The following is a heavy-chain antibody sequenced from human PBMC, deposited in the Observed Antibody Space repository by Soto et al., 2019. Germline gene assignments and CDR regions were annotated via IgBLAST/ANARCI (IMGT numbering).Heavy chain of an antibody. D-gene: IGHD3-22*01. CDR3: ARVLRWYYYDSSGYYPYYFDY. J-gene: IGHJ4*02. Sequence: SETLSLTCAVYGGSFSGYYWSWIRQPPGKGLEWIGEINHSGSTNYNPSLKSRVTLSVDTSKNQFSLKLSSVTAADTAVYYCARVLRWYYYDSSGYYPYYFDYWGQGTRVTVS. CDR2: INHSGST. V-gene: IGHV4-34*01. CDR1: GGSFSGYY.